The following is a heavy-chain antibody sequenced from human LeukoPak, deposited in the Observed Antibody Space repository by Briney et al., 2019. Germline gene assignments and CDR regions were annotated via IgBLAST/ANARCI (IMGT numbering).Heavy chain of an antibody. D-gene: IGHD6-13*01. CDR2: IYYSGST. J-gene: IGHJ4*02. V-gene: IGHV4-31*03. CDR3: ARGKPQLVQGRYIFDY. CDR1: GGSISSGGYY. Sequence: SSETLSLTCTVSGGSISSGGYYWSWIRQHPGKGLEWIGYIYYSGSTYYNPSLKSRVTISVDTSKNQFSLKLSSVTAADTAVYYCARGKPQLVQGRYIFDYWGPGTLVTVSS.